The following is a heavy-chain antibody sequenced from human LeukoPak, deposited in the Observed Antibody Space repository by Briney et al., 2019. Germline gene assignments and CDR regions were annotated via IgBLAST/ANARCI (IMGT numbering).Heavy chain of an antibody. Sequence: SETLSLTCTVSGGSISSYYWSWIRQPPGKGLEWIGYIYYSGSTNYNPSLKNRVTISVDTSKNQFSLKLSSVTAADTAVYYCARGAVAGSFDYWGQGTLVTVSS. V-gene: IGHV4-59*01. CDR2: IYYSGST. CDR3: ARGAVAGSFDY. J-gene: IGHJ4*02. D-gene: IGHD6-19*01. CDR1: GGSISSYY.